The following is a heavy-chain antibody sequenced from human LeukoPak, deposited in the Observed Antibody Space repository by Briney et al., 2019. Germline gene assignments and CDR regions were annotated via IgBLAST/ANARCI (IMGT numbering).Heavy chain of an antibody. D-gene: IGHD2-2*01. CDR2: ISAYNGNT. V-gene: IGHV1-18*01. CDR1: GYTFTNYG. J-gene: IGHJ6*02. CDR3: ARRPWRDIVVVPGVMQTRAYGVDV. Sequence: AASVKVSCKASGYTFTNYGISWVRQAPGQGLEWMGWISAYNGNTNYAQMLQSRVTMTTDTSTSTAYMELRSLRSDDTAVYYCARRPWRDIVVVPGVMQTRAYGVDVWGQGTAVTVSS.